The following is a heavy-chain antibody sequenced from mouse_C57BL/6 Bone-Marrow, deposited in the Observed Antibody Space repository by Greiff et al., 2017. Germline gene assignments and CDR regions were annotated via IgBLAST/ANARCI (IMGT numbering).Heavy chain of an antibody. CDR3: ATYYGGSRGYFDV. Sequence: QVHVKQPGAELVRPGSSVKLSCKASGYTFTSYWMHWVKQRPIQGLEWIGNIDPSDSETHYNQKFKDKATLTVDKSSSTAYMQLSSLTSEDSAVYYCATYYGGSRGYFDVWGTGTTVTVSS. CDR1: GYTFTSYW. V-gene: IGHV1-52*01. D-gene: IGHD1-1*01. J-gene: IGHJ1*03. CDR2: IDPSDSET.